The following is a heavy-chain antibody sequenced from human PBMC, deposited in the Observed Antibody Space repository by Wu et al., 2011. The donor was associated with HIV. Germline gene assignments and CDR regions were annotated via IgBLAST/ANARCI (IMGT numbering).Heavy chain of an antibody. CDR3: ARDTNYTLAYYYMDV. Sequence: QVQLVQSGAEVKRPGASVRVSCKASGYTFTSYGIMWVRQAPGQGLEWMGWISGNTGDAQYPEKLQDRVTLTADTSTNIAYMELSSLRSEDTAVYYCARDTNYTLAYYYMDVWGIGTTVLVSS. CDR2: ISGNTGDA. D-gene: IGHD2-2*02. J-gene: IGHJ6*03. V-gene: IGHV1-18*01. CDR1: GYTFTSYG.